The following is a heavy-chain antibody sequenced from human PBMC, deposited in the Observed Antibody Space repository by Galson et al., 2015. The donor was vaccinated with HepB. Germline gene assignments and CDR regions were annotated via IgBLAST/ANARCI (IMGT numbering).Heavy chain of an antibody. CDR1: GGSISSYY. Sequence: SETLSLTCTVSGGSISSYYWSWIRQPPGKGLEWIGYIYYSGSTNYNPSLKSRVTISVDTSKNQFSLKLSSVTAADTAVYYCARDRSRSYGSGSWDYWGQGTLVTASS. V-gene: IGHV4-59*01. CDR3: ARDRSRSYGSGSWDY. D-gene: IGHD3-10*01. CDR2: IYYSGST. J-gene: IGHJ4*02.